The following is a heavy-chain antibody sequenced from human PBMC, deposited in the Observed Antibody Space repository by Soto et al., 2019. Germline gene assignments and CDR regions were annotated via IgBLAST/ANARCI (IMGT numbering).Heavy chain of an antibody. V-gene: IGHV3-23*01. CDR1: GFTFSTYV. D-gene: IGHD6-13*01. J-gene: IGHJ4*02. CDR2: ISGSSGIT. CDR3: AKPYISSWRPEFDY. Sequence: GGSLRLSCAASGFTFSTYVMSWVRQAPGKGLEWVSSISGSSGITYYAGSVKGRFTISRDNSKSTLYLQMNSLRAEDTAIYYCAKPYISSWRPEFDYWGQGTLVTVCS.